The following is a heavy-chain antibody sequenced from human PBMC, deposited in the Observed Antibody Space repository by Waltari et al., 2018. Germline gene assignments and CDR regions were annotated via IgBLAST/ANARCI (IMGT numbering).Heavy chain of an antibody. J-gene: IGHJ4*02. V-gene: IGHV3-7*01. CDR2: IKQDGSEK. CDR3: ARGRFQDFWSGDY. D-gene: IGHD3-3*01. CDR1: GFTFSSYW. Sequence: EVQLVESGGGLVQPGGSLRLSCAASGFTFSSYWMSWVRRAPGKGLGWVANIKQDGSEKYYVDSVKGRFTISRDNAKNSLYLQMNSLRAEDTAVYYCARGRFQDFWSGDYWGQGTLVTVSS.